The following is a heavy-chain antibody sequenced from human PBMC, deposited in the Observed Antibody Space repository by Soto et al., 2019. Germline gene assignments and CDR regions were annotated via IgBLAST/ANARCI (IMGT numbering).Heavy chain of an antibody. CDR2: ISKDGSKK. CDR3: ANPSGYYFGLGSHDEASDM. J-gene: IGHJ6*01. Sequence: ESGGGVVQPGRSLRLSCAASGFMFSGFGMHWVRQAPGKGLQWVAGISKDGSKKYYADSVKGRFTISRDNSKKTLSLQMNSLRPEDTAVYYCANPSGYYFGLGSHDEASDMWGQGTVVNV. D-gene: IGHD3-10*01. CDR1: GFMFSGFG. V-gene: IGHV3-30*18.